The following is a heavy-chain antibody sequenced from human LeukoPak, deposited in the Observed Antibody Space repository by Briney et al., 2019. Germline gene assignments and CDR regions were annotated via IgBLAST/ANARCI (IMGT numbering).Heavy chain of an antibody. D-gene: IGHD5-18*01. V-gene: IGHV4-39*01. CDR3: ARLYSYGDAFDI. Sequence: SETLSLTCIVSGGSISTSSYYWGWIRQPPGKGLEWIGTIYYSGSTYYNPSLKSRVTISVDTSKNQFSLKLSSVTAADTAVYYCARLYSYGDAFDIWGQGTMVTVSS. J-gene: IGHJ3*02. CDR1: GGSISTSSYY. CDR2: IYYSGST.